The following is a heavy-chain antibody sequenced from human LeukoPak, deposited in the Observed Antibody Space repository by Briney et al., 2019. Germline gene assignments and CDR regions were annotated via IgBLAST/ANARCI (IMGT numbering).Heavy chain of an antibody. Sequence: GASVKVSCKASGYTFTGYYMHWVRQAPGQGLEWMGWINPNSGGTNYAQKFQGRVTMTRDTSISTAYMELSRLRSDDTAVYYCARDDPQVPAAHDYWGQGTLVTVSS. V-gene: IGHV1-2*02. CDR1: GYTFTGYY. CDR2: INPNSGGT. CDR3: ARDDPQVPAAHDY. D-gene: IGHD2-2*01. J-gene: IGHJ4*02.